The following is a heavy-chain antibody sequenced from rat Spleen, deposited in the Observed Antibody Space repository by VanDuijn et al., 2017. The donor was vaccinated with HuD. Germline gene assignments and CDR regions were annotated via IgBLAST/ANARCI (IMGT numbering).Heavy chain of an antibody. D-gene: IGHD4-3*01. J-gene: IGHJ3*01. V-gene: IGHV5-29*01. CDR3: ARLGGLRNWFAY. CDR1: GFTFIKYG. CDR2: ISYDGGST. Sequence: EVQLVESGGGLVQPGRSLKLSCAASGFTFIKYGMAWVRQAPTKGLEWVATISYDGGSTYYRDSVKGRFTISRDDEESTLYLQMDSLRSEDTATYFCARLGGLRNWFAYWGQGTLVTVSS.